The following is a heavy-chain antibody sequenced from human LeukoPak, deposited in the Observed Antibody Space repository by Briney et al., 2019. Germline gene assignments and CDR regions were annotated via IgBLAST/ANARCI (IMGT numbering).Heavy chain of an antibody. CDR2: IKQDGSEK. D-gene: IGHD4-17*01. CDR3: ARDTVTSFDY. J-gene: IGHJ4*02. V-gene: IGHV3-7*01. CDR1: GFTVSSNY. Sequence: GGSLRLSCAASGFTVSSNYMSWVRQAPGKGLEWVANIKQDGSEKYYVDSVKGRFTISRDNAKSSLYLQMNSLRAEDTAVYYCARDTVTSFDYWGQGTLVTVSS.